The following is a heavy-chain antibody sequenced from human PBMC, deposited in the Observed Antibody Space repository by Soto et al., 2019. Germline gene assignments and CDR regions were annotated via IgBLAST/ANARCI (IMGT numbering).Heavy chain of an antibody. CDR1: GGSISSGGYY. Sequence: QVQLQESGPGLVKPSQTLSLTCTVSGGSISSGGYYWSWIRQHPGKGLEWIGYIYYSGSTYYNPSLKRRVNISVDTSKNQFSLKLSYVTAADTAVYYCATGLTMVRGVMFFWFAPWGQATLVTVSS. J-gene: IGHJ5*02. CDR3: ATGLTMVRGVMFFWFAP. V-gene: IGHV4-31*03. D-gene: IGHD3-10*01. CDR2: IYYSGST.